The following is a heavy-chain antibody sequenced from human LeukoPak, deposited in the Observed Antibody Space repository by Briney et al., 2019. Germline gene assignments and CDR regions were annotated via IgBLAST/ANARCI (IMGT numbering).Heavy chain of an antibody. J-gene: IGHJ5*02. D-gene: IGHD3-10*01. CDR2: FDPENDET. CDR3: ATGSHLGQTPHNWFDP. CDR1: GYTLSELS. V-gene: IGHV1-24*01. Sequence: GASVKVSCKVSGYTLSELSIHWVRQAPGKGLEWMGGFDPENDETIYALKFQGRVTMTEDTSTDTAYMEMSSLRSDDTAVYYCATGSHLGQTPHNWFDPWGQGTLVTVSS.